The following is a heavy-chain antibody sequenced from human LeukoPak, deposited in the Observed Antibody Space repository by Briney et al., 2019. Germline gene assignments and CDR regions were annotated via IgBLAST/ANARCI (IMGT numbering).Heavy chain of an antibody. D-gene: IGHD2-15*01. CDR3: AKGSLHFYYYYMDV. Sequence: GSLRLSCAASGFSFSSYSMNWVRQAPGKGLEWVSAISGSGGSTYYADSVKGRFTISRDNSKNTLYLQMNSLRAEDTAVYYCAKGSLHFYYYYMDVWGKGTTVTVSS. CDR1: GFSFSSYS. CDR2: ISGSGGST. V-gene: IGHV3-23*01. J-gene: IGHJ6*03.